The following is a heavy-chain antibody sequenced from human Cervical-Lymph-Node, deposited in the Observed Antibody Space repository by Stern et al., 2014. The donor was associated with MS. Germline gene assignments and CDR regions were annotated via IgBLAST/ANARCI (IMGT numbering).Heavy chain of an antibody. CDR2: FDTEHGET. V-gene: IGHV1-24*01. CDR1: GYTLSEIS. Sequence: QVQLVQSGAEVKKPGASVKVSCKVSGYTLSEISMHWVRQAPGKGLEWMGGFDTEHGETRYAQKFQGRVTMAEDRSTDTAYMELSSLRSEDTAVYYCATHRGRVTYYYGMDVWGQGTTVTVSS. D-gene: IGHD2-21*02. J-gene: IGHJ6*02. CDR3: ATHRGRVTYYYGMDV.